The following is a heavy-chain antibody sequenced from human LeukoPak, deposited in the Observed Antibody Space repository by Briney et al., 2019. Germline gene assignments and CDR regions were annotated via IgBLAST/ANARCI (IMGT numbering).Heavy chain of an antibody. Sequence: GGPLRLSCAASGFTFDDYPMHWVRQAPGKGLEWVSSISRNSGSIAYADSVKGRFTISRDNAKNSLYLQMKSLRAEDTALYYCAKDEAFDIWGQGTMVTVSS. CDR1: GFTFDDYP. CDR2: ISRNSGSI. J-gene: IGHJ3*02. CDR3: AKDEAFDI. V-gene: IGHV3-9*01.